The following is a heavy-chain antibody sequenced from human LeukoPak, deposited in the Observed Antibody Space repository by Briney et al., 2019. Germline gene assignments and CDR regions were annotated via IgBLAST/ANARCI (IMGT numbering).Heavy chain of an antibody. Sequence: GGSLRLSCAASGFTFSSYSMNWVRQAPEKGLEWVSYISSSSAYIYYADSVKGRFTISRDNAKNSLYLQMNSLRAEDTAVYYCARGEGGGDPYYWGRGSLVTVSS. V-gene: IGHV3-21*01. J-gene: IGHJ4*02. D-gene: IGHD2-21*02. CDR3: ARGEGGGDPYY. CDR2: ISSSSAYI. CDR1: GFTFSSYS.